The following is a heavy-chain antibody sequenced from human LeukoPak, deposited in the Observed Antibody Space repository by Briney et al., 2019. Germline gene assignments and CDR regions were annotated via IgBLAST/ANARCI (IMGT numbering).Heavy chain of an antibody. CDR1: GFTFSSYG. J-gene: IGHJ4*02. CDR3: ARDYGFGLLPAAKRY. V-gene: IGHV3-30-3*01. Sequence: GGSLRLSCTASGFTFSSYGFHWVRQAPGKGLEWVALILYDGSNKYYADSVKGRFTISRDDSTNTLYLQMNSLRGEDMAVYYCARDYGFGLLPAAKRYWGQGTLVTVSS. D-gene: IGHD3/OR15-3a*01. CDR2: ILYDGSNK.